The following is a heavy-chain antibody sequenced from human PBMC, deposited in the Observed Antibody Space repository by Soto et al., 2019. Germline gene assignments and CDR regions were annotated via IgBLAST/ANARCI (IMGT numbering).Heavy chain of an antibody. Sequence: PGGSLRLSCAASGFTFSSYWMHWVRQAPGKGLVWVSRIDTYGSGTRYADSVKGRSIISRDNAENTMYLQMNYLRVEDTAVYYCARVLKSSGWDNDVFDIWGQGTMVTVSS. V-gene: IGHV3-74*01. D-gene: IGHD6-19*01. CDR2: IDTYGSGT. CDR3: ARVLKSSGWDNDVFDI. CDR1: GFTFSSYW. J-gene: IGHJ3*02.